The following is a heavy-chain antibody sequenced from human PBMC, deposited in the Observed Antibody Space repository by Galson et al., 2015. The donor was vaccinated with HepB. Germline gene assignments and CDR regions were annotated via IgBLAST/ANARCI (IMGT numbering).Heavy chain of an antibody. CDR3: AKIRYYYDSSGAPAD. D-gene: IGHD3-22*01. CDR2: ISYDGSNK. V-gene: IGHV3-30*18. CDR1: GFTFSSYG. Sequence: SLRLSCAASGFTFSSYGMHWVRQAPGKGLEWVAVISYDGSNKYYADSVKGRFTISRDNSKNTLYLQMNSLRAEDTAVYYCAKIRYYYDSSGAPADWGQGTLVTVSS. J-gene: IGHJ4*02.